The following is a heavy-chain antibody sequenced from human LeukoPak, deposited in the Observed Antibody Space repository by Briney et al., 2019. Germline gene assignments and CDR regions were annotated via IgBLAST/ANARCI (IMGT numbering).Heavy chain of an antibody. CDR2: IFPGDSDT. J-gene: IGHJ4*02. CDR3: ATSESQTRFDF. Sequence: GESLKISCKGSGYSFTTHWIAWVRQMPGKGLEWMGIIFPGDSDTTYSPSFEGQVTISADKSINTAYLQWSSLKASDTAMYYCATSESQTRFDFWGQGTLVTVSS. CDR1: GYSFTTHW. D-gene: IGHD1/OR15-1a*01. V-gene: IGHV5-51*01.